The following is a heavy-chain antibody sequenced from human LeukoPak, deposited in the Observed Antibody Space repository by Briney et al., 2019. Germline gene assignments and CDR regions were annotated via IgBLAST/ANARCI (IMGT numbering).Heavy chain of an antibody. CDR3: ARGPSDYGEDY. CDR2: MNPNSGNT. CDR1: GYTFTSYG. J-gene: IGHJ4*02. Sequence: GASVKVSCKASGYTFTSYGIIWVRQAPGQGLEWMGWMNPNSGNTGYAQKFQGRVTMTRNTSISTAYMELSSLRSEDTAVYYCARGPSDYGEDYWGQGTLVTVSS. D-gene: IGHD4-17*01. V-gene: IGHV1-8*02.